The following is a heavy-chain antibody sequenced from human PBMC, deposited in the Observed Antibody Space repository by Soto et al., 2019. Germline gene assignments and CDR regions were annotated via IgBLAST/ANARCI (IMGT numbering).Heavy chain of an antibody. CDR3: AREGNLGRWLQPLDF. V-gene: IGHV4-59*01. CDR2: IHYNGNT. Sequence: PSETLSLTCTVSGDSISAYSWSWVRQHTGKGLEWIGNIHYNGNTKYSPSLKSRVTMSVDTSKNHFSLRLISVTAADTAIYFCAREGNLGRWLQPLDFWGQGTLVTVSS. D-gene: IGHD5-12*01. CDR1: GDSISAYS. J-gene: IGHJ4*02.